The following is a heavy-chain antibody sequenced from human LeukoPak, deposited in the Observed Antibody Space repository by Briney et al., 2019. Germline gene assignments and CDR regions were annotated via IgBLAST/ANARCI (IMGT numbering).Heavy chain of an antibody. J-gene: IGHJ4*02. V-gene: IGHV3-23*01. CDR3: AKDLNYYDSSGSDFSFDY. CDR1: GFTFSSYA. CDR2: ISGSGGST. D-gene: IGHD3-22*01. Sequence: PGGSLRLSCAASGFTFSSYAMSWVRQAPRKGLEWVSAISGSGGSTYYADSVKGRFTISRDNSKNTLYLQMNSLRAEDTAVYYCAKDLNYYDSSGSDFSFDYWGQGTLVTVSS.